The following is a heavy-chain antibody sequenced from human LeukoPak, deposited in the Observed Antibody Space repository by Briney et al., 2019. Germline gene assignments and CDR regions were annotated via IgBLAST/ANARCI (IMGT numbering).Heavy chain of an antibody. D-gene: IGHD4-17*01. J-gene: IGHJ3*02. V-gene: IGHV3-48*03. CDR2: ISSSGSTI. CDR1: GFTFSSYE. Sequence: GRSLRLSCAASGFTFSSYEMNWVRQAPGKGLEWVSYISSSGSTIYYADSVKGRFTISRDNAKNSLYLQMNSLRAEDTAVYYCAREAYGVYDAFDIWGQGTMVTVSS. CDR3: AREAYGVYDAFDI.